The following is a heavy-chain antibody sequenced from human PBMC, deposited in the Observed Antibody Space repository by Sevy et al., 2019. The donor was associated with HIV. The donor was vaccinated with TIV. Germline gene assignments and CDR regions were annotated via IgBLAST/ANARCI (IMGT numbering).Heavy chain of an antibody. J-gene: IGHJ4*02. V-gene: IGHV1-69*13. CDR3: ARDHYYDSSGYYAY. CDR2: IIPIFGTA. Sequence: ASVKVSCKASGGTFSSYAISWVRQAPGQGLEWMGRIIPIFGTANYAQKFQGRVTITADESTSTAYMELSSLRSEDTAVYYCARDHYYDSSGYYAYWGQGTLVTVSS. D-gene: IGHD3-22*01. CDR1: GGTFSSYA.